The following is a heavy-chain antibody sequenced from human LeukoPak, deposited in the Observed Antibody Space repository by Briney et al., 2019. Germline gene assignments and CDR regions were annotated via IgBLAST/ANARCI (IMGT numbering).Heavy chain of an antibody. D-gene: IGHD3-22*01. CDR1: GYTFTAYH. CDR2: INPNDGST. V-gene: IGHV1-46*01. CDR3: ARGTQIDSSVYYAGHFDY. Sequence: ASVKVSCKASGYTFTAYHMYWVRQAPGQGLEWMGIINPNDGSTNYAQRFQGRVTMTRDRSTSTVYMELSSLRSEDTAVYYYARGTQIDSSVYYAGHFDYWGQGTLVTVSS. J-gene: IGHJ4*02.